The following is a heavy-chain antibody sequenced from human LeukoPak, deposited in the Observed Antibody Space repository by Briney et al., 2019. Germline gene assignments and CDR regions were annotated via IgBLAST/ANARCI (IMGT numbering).Heavy chain of an antibody. J-gene: IGHJ4*02. V-gene: IGHV4-59*01. CDR2: MYYNGIS. Sequence: SETLSLTCAVSGTSISNYYWSWIRQPPGRGLEWIAYMYYNGISSYNSSLKSRVTISGDTSKNHFFLKMSSVTAADTAVYYCARGDCSSTSCYLFDYWGQGTLVTVSS. CDR3: ARGDCSSTSCYLFDY. D-gene: IGHD2-2*01. CDR1: GTSISNYY.